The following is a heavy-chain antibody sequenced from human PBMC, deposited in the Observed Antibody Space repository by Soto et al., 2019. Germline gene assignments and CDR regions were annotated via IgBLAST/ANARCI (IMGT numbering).Heavy chain of an antibody. Sequence: PSETLSLTCTVSGGSISSSSYYWGWIRQPPGKGLEWIGSIYYSGSTYYNPSLKSRVTISVDTSKNQFSLKLSSVTAADTAVYYCAAPSKRLGYYYYYYGMDVRGQGTTVTVSS. D-gene: IGHD6-25*01. CDR3: AAPSKRLGYYYYYYGMDV. J-gene: IGHJ6*02. CDR2: IYYSGST. V-gene: IGHV4-39*01. CDR1: GGSISSSSYY.